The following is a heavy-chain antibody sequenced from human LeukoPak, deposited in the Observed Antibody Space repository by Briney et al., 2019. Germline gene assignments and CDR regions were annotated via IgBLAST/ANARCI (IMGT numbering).Heavy chain of an antibody. V-gene: IGHV4-34*01. J-gene: IGHJ6*03. CDR2: INHSGST. Sequence: PSETLSLTCAVYGGSFSGFYWSWIRQPPGKGLEWIGEINHSGSTNYSPSLKSRVAMSVDTSKNQFSLKLSSVTAADTAVYYCARGATGTTQGYYYYYMDVWGKGTTVTVSS. CDR3: ARGATGTTQGYYYYYMDV. D-gene: IGHD1-1*01. CDR1: GGSFSGFY.